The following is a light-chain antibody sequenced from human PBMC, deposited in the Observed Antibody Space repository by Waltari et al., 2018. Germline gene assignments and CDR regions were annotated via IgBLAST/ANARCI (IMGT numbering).Light chain of an antibody. CDR1: SSDIGSYHF. Sequence: QSALTQPASVSGSPGQSITISCAGTSSDIGSYHFFSWYQQHPGKSPKLIIYDFSNRPSGVSDRFSGSKSGNTASLTISGLQADDEATYYCNSYTTGSSLTVIFGGGTKLTV. V-gene: IGLV2-14*01. J-gene: IGLJ2*01. CDR2: DFS. CDR3: NSYTTGSSLTVI.